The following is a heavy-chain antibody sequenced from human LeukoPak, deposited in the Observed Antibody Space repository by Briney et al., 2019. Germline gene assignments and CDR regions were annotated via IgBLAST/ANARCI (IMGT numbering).Heavy chain of an antibody. Sequence: GSLRLSCAASGFTFSSYSMNWVRQPPGKGLEWIGEINHSGSTNYNPSLKSRVTISVDTSKNQFSLKLSSVTAADTAVYYCARSRIAYYYYGMDVWGQGTTVTVSS. CDR2: INHSGST. CDR1: GFTFSSYS. D-gene: IGHD2-21*01. CDR3: ARSRIAYYYYGMDV. J-gene: IGHJ6*02. V-gene: IGHV4-34*01.